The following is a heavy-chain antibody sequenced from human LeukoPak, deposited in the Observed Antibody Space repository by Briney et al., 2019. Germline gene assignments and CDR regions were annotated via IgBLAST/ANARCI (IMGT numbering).Heavy chain of an antibody. CDR2: ISNAYSA. D-gene: IGHD3-22*01. CDR3: AKPIDSNRYYSFVN. J-gene: IGHJ4*02. CDR1: GFMFSHYA. Sequence: GGSLRLSCAASGFMFSHYAMTWVRQAPGKGLEWVSTISNAYSAYHSDSVEGRFTISRDNSRNTLYLQMSSLRAEDTAVYYCAKPIDSNRYYSFVNWGQGTQVTVSS. V-gene: IGHV3-23*01.